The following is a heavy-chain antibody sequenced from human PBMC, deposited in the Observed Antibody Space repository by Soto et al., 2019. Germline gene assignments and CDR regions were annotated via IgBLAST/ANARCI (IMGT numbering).Heavy chain of an antibody. V-gene: IGHV4-31*03. D-gene: IGHD2-8*01. CDR3: ARSLQYGTLGPDKWYYFDY. CDR2: IFYRGST. J-gene: IGHJ4*02. Sequence: SETLSLTCTVSGGSINSGDYYWSWIRQHPGKGLEWIGFIFYRGSTYYNPSLESRVTISVDTSKNQFSLKLTSVTAADTAVYFCARSLQYGTLGPDKWYYFDYWGQGTLVTV. CDR1: GGSINSGDYY.